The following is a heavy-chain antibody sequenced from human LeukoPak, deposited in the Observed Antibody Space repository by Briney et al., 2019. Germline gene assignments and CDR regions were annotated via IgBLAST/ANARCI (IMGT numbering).Heavy chain of an antibody. D-gene: IGHD3-22*01. CDR1: GGSLSDHD. CDR3: ARGKGDLSMIVMIVTAVEFYFDS. Sequence: SSETLSLTCAVFGGSLSDHDWSWIRQPPGKGLEWIGEINHRGATNYNPSLKSRVTLSLDTSKNQVSLKLNSLTAADTAVYYCARGKGDLSMIVMIVTAVEFYFDSWGPGTLVTVSS. J-gene: IGHJ4*02. V-gene: IGHV4-34*01. CDR2: INHRGAT.